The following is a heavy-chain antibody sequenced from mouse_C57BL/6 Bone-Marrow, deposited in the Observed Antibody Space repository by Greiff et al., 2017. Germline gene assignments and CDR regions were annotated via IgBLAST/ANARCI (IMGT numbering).Heavy chain of an antibody. V-gene: IGHV5-4*03. J-gene: IGHJ3*01. CDR3: ARYYYGSMFAY. CDR1: GFPFSSSA. Sequence: EVKLMESGGGLVKPGGSLKLSCAASGFPFSSSARSWVRQTPEKRLEWVATISDGGSYTAYPDNVKGRFTISRDNAKNNLYLQMSHLKSEDTAMYYCARYYYGSMFAYWGQGTLVTVSA. D-gene: IGHD1-1*01. CDR2: ISDGGSYT.